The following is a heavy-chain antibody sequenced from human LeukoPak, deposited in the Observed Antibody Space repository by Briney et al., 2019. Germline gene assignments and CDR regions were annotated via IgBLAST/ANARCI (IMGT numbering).Heavy chain of an antibody. CDR2: ISAYNGNT. J-gene: IGHJ4*02. Sequence: ASVKVSCKASGYTFTSYYMHWVRQAPGQGLEWMGWISAYNGNTNYAQKLQGRVTMTTDTSTSTAYMELRSLRSDDTAVYYCARGVGGDSSGCFDYWGQGTLVTVSS. D-gene: IGHD6-19*01. CDR3: ARGVGGDSSGCFDY. CDR1: GYTFTSYY. V-gene: IGHV1-18*04.